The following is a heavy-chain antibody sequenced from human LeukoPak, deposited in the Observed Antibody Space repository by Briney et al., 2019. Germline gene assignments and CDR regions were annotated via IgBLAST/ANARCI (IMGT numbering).Heavy chain of an antibody. CDR1: GFTFSSYA. J-gene: IGHJ3*02. CDR3: AKGRDYGDTKDAFDI. V-gene: IGHV3-23*01. D-gene: IGHD4-17*01. Sequence: PGGSLRLSCAASGFTFSSYAMSWLRQAPGKGLEWVSAISGSGGSTYYADSVKGRFTISRDNSKNTLYLQMNSLRAEDTAVYYCAKGRDYGDTKDAFDIWGQGTMVTVSS. CDR2: ISGSGGST.